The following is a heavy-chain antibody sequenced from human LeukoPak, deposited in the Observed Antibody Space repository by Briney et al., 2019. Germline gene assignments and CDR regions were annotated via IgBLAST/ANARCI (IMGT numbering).Heavy chain of an antibody. V-gene: IGHV4-39*07. CDR1: GGSISGGSYY. D-gene: IGHD1-14*01. Sequence: SETLSLTCTVSGGSISGGSYYWGWIRQPPGKGLEWVGSIYNSGSTYYNPSLKSRVTISVDTSKNQFSLKLSSVTAADTAVYYCAREGVTTGYFDYWGQGTLVTVSS. J-gene: IGHJ4*02. CDR2: IYNSGST. CDR3: AREGVTTGYFDY.